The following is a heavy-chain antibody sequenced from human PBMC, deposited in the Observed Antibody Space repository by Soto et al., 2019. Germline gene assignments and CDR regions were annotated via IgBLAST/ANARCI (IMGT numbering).Heavy chain of an antibody. CDR1: GGTFSSYT. D-gene: IGHD1-26*01. CDR3: AKVGRDDGYS. Sequence: QVQLVQSGAEVKKPGSSVKVSCRASGGTFSSYTISWVRQAPGQGLEWMGRIIPIIAIANYAQKFEGRVTITADESTSTAYMELSSLRPEDTAVYYCAKVGRDDGYSWGQGTLVTVSS. CDR2: IIPIIAIA. V-gene: IGHV1-69*02. J-gene: IGHJ4*02.